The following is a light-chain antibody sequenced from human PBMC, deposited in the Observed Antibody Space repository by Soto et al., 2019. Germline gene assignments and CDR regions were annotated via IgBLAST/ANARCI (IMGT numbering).Light chain of an antibody. CDR1: YSNIGGNT. V-gene: IGLV1-44*01. CDR2: SNN. Sequence: QSVLTQPPSASGTPGQTVAISCSGSYSNIGGNTVNWYQQLPGTAPRALIYSNNMRPSGVPDRFSGSKSGTSASLAISGLQSEDEAEYYCASWDDSLYGVIFGGGTQRPS. J-gene: IGLJ2*01. CDR3: ASWDDSLYGVI.